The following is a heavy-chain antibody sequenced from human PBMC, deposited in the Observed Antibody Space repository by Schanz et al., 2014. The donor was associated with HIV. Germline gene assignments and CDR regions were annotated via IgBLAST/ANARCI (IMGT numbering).Heavy chain of an antibody. CDR3: ARERYYSSGYFDLHYYYGIDV. Sequence: QVQLVQSGAEVKKPGASVKVSCKASGYTFSSYGISWVRQAPGQGLEWMGWISDYSGKTKYAQKVQGRVTMTTDTSTSTAYMELRGLRSDDTAMYYCARERYYSSGYFDLHYYYGIDVWGQGTTVTVSS. D-gene: IGHD3-22*01. CDR2: ISDYSGKT. V-gene: IGHV1-18*01. CDR1: GYTFSSYG. J-gene: IGHJ6*02.